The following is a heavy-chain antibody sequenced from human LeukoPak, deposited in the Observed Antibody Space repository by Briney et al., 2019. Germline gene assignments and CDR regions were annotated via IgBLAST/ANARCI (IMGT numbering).Heavy chain of an antibody. CDR3: ARARETGTFPVYYYYGMDV. V-gene: IGHV1-69*13. CDR2: IIPIFGTA. J-gene: IGHJ6*02. CDR1: GGTFSSYA. D-gene: IGHD1-7*01. Sequence: ASVKVSCKASGGTFSSYAISWVRQAPGQGLEWMGGIIPIFGTANYAQKFQGRVTITADESTSTAHMELSSLRSEDTAVYYCARARETGTFPVYYYYGMDVWGQGTTVTVSS.